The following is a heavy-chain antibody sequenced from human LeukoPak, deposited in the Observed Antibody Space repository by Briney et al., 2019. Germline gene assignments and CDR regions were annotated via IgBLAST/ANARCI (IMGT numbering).Heavy chain of an antibody. J-gene: IGHJ4*02. CDR2: IYVDGRT. Sequence: GGSLRLSCAASGFSVSSNYMTWVRQAPGKGLEWVAFIYVDGRTYYADSVKGRFTVSRDNSKNTLYLQMNSLRAEDTAVYYCARGPSGYGYGHLDYWGQGTLVTVSS. CDR3: ARGPSGYGYGHLDY. D-gene: IGHD5-18*01. CDR1: GFSVSSNY. V-gene: IGHV3-53*01.